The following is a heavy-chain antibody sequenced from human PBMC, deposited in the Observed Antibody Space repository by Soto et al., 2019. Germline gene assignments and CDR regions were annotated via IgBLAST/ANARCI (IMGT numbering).Heavy chain of an antibody. V-gene: IGHV4-59*01. CDR1: GGSISSYY. D-gene: IGHD3-10*01. CDR2: IYYSGST. Sequence: SETLSLTCTVSGGSISSYYRSWIRQPPGKGLEWIGYIYYSGSTNYNPSLKSRVTISVDTSKNQFSLKLSSVTAADTAVYYCARDVGYSGRFFDYWGQGTLVTVSS. J-gene: IGHJ4*02. CDR3: ARDVGYSGRFFDY.